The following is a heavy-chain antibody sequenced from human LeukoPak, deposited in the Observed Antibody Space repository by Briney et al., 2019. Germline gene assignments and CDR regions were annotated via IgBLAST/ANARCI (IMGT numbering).Heavy chain of an antibody. D-gene: IGHD3-22*01. CDR2: IWYDGNNK. CDR1: GFTFSSYG. V-gene: IGHV3-33*01. CDR3: ARDGEDDSSGHYKPFDY. J-gene: IGHJ4*02. Sequence: PGGSLRLSRAASGFTFSSYGMHWLRQAPGKGLEWVAAIWYDGNNKYYADSAKGRFAISRDNSKNTLYLLMNSLRAEDTAVYYCARDGEDDSSGHYKPFDYWGQGTLVTVSS.